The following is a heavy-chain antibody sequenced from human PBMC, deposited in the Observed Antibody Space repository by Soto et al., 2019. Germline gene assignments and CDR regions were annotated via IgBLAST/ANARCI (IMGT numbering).Heavy chain of an antibody. Sequence: GGSLRLSCAASGFPFSTNAMTWVRQAPGKGLEWVSIIGGDSRTTFYADPVKGRFTVSRDNSKNTVYLDMNSLRGEDTAIYYCTKDNNWDDPGWGQGTLVTVSS. CDR2: IGGDSRTT. D-gene: IGHD1-1*01. CDR3: TKDNNWDDPG. J-gene: IGHJ4*02. CDR1: GFPFSTNA. V-gene: IGHV3-23*01.